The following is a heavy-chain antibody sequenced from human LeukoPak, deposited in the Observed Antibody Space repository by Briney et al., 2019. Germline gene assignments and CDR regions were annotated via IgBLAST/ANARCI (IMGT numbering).Heavy chain of an antibody. Sequence: SETLSLTCTVSGGSISTSNYYWGWVRQPPGKGLEWIGNIFYSGSTYYSPSLKSRVTISLDTSKNQFSLKLSSVTAADTAVYYCARLATSAFDYWGQGTLVTFSS. V-gene: IGHV4-39*01. CDR1: GGSISTSNYY. CDR3: ARLATSAFDY. D-gene: IGHD2-2*01. CDR2: IFYSGST. J-gene: IGHJ4*02.